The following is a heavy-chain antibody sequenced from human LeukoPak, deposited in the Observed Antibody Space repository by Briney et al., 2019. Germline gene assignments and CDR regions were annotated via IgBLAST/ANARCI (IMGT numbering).Heavy chain of an antibody. CDR2: ISSSSSYI. CDR1: GFTFSRYG. CDR3: ARGMATVDY. D-gene: IGHD5-24*01. V-gene: IGHV3-21*01. Sequence: GGSLRLSCAASGFTFSRYGMHWVRQAPGKGLEWVSSISSSSSYIYYADSVKGRFTISRDSAKNSLYLQMNSLRAEDTAVYYCARGMATVDYWGQGTLVTVSS. J-gene: IGHJ4*02.